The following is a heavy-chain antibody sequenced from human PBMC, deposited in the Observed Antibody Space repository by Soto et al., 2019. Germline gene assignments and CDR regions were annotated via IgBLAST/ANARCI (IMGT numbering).Heavy chain of an antibody. CDR3: ARFYYDSSGYLPSPYYCYYGMDV. V-gene: IGHV3-9*01. D-gene: IGHD3-22*01. CDR1: GFTFDAYT. J-gene: IGHJ6*02. Sequence: RALLLSCLATGFTFDAYTMDWARPAPAPGLEWMSGRSWNNDSLRYADPGKGRYTHSRDNAMNSLYLQMTSLRAEDTAVYYCARFYYDSSGYLPSPYYCYYGMDVWGQGTTVTVS. CDR2: RSWNNDSL.